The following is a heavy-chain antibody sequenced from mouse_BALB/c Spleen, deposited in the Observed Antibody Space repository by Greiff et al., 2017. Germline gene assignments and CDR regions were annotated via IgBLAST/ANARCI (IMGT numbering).Heavy chain of an antibody. CDR2: ISYSGST. J-gene: IGHJ3*01. D-gene: IGHD2-3*01. CDR1: GYSITSDYA. V-gene: IGHV3-2*02. CDR3: ARDDGYNWFAY. Sequence: EVQLQQSGPGLVKPSQSLSLTCTVTGYSITSDYAWNWIRQFPGNKLEWMGYISYSGSTSYNPYLKSRISITRDTSKTQFFLQLNSVTTEDTATYYCARDDGYNWFAYWGQGTLVTVSA.